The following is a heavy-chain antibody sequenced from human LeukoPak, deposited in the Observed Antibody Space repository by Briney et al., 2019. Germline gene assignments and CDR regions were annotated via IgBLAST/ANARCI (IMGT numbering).Heavy chain of an antibody. Sequence: GGSLRLSCAASGFTFSDYYMSWIRQAPGKGLEWVSYISSSGSTIYYADSVKGRFTISRDNAKNSLYLQMNSLRAEDTAVYYCARARLDSSGYYYLDYWGQGTLVTVSS. CDR2: ISSSGSTI. CDR1: GFTFSDYY. CDR3: ARARLDSSGYYYLDY. D-gene: IGHD3-22*01. J-gene: IGHJ4*02. V-gene: IGHV3-11*01.